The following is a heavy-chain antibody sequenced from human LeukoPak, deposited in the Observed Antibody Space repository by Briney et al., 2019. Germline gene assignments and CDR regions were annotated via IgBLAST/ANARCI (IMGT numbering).Heavy chain of an antibody. V-gene: IGHV4-61*01. J-gene: IGHJ4*02. CDR3: ARDYSRSIEY. CDR1: GGSVSSGSYY. D-gene: IGHD6-13*01. CDR2: VYHSAST. Sequence: SETLSLTRTVSGGSVSSGSYYWSWTRQPPGKGLEWIGYVYHSASTNYNPSLKSRVTISLDTSKNQFSLKLSSVTAADTAVYYCARDYSRSIEYWGQGTLVTVSS.